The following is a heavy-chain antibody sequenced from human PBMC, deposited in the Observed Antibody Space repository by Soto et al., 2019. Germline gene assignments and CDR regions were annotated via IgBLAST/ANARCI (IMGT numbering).Heavy chain of an antibody. J-gene: IGHJ4*02. CDR3: ASDEAVAGNINFDH. V-gene: IGHV1-3*01. Sequence: QVQLVQSGAEVKKPGASVKVSCKASGYTFTTCAIHWVRQAPGQRLEWMGWINAGNGNTKYSQKFQGRVTMTTDTAASTAHMELSSLSSDDTAVYDCASDEAVAGNINFDHWGQGPLVTVS. CDR2: INAGNGNT. D-gene: IGHD6-19*01. CDR1: GYTFTTCA.